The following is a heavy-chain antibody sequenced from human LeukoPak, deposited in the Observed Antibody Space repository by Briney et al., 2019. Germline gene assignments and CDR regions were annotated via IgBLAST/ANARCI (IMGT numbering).Heavy chain of an antibody. CDR2: IIPIFGTA. CDR1: GGTFSSYA. J-gene: IGHJ6*02. V-gene: IGHV1-69*13. D-gene: IGHD3-22*01. CDR3: ARELDDSSGYYHYYYGMDV. Sequence: SVKVSCTASGGTFSSYAISWVRQAPGQGLEWMGGIIPIFGTANYAQKFQGRVTITADESTSTAYMELSSLRSEDTAVYYCARELDDSSGYYHYYYGMDVWGQGTTVTVSS.